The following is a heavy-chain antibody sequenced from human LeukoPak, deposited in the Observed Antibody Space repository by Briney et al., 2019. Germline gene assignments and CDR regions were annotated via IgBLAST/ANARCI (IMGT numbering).Heavy chain of an antibody. Sequence: GGSLRLSCAASGFTFSSYSINWVRQAPGKWLEWVAYIRSSGSPIYYADSVKGRFTISRDNAKNSLYLQMNSLRDEDTAVYYCVRDPDALDFWGQGTPVTVSS. CDR2: IRSSGSPI. CDR3: VRDPDALDF. J-gene: IGHJ4*02. CDR1: GFTFSSYS. V-gene: IGHV3-48*02.